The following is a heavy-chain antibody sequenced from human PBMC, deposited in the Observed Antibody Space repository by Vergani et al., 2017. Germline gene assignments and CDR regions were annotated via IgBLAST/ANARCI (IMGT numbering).Heavy chain of an antibody. D-gene: IGHD2-2*01. CDR1: SHTFQTYG. Sequence: QVQLVQSGAELKKPGASVSVSCKGSSHTFQTYGISWVRQAPGKGLEWMGGIIPIFGTANYAQKFQGRVTITADESTSTAYMELRSLRSDDTAVYYCARDPDIVVVPAAPYYYYYYGMDVWGQGTTVTVSS. CDR2: IIPIFGTA. J-gene: IGHJ6*02. V-gene: IGHV1-69*13. CDR3: ARDPDIVVVPAAPYYYYYYGMDV.